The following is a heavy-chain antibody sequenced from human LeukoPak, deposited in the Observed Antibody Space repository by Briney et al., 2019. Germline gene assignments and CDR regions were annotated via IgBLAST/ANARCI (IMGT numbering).Heavy chain of an antibody. Sequence: ASVKVSCKASGYTFTSYDINWVRQATGQGLEWMGWMNPNSGNTGYAQKFQGRVTITRNTSISTAYMELSSLRSEDTAVYYCATGPGGSSSWLSLTYVFDYWGQGTLVTVSS. CDR3: ATGPGGSSSWLSLTYVFDY. D-gene: IGHD6-13*01. V-gene: IGHV1-8*03. J-gene: IGHJ4*02. CDR1: GYTFTSYD. CDR2: MNPNSGNT.